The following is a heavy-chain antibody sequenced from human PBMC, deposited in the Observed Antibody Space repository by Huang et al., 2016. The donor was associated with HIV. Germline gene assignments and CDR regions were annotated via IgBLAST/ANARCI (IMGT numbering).Heavy chain of an antibody. CDR3: ARRFSSSSGYFDY. J-gene: IGHJ4*02. V-gene: IGHV5-51*01. Sequence: VQLVQSGAEVKKPGESLKISCKGSGYGFSSYWIAWVRQMPGKGLEWWGIIFPDDSDTTYSPSFEVQVTISADKSIGTAYLQWSSLKASDTAMYYCARRFSSSSGYFDYWGQGSLVTVSS. CDR1: GYGFSSYW. CDR2: IFPDDSDT. D-gene: IGHD6-6*01.